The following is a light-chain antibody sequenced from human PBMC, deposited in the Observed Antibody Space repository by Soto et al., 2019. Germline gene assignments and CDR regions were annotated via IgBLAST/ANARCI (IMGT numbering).Light chain of an antibody. CDR3: QQDHIFKLS. CDR2: AAS. J-gene: IGKJ4*01. CDR1: QDVNTW. V-gene: IGKV1-12*01. Sequence: DIQMTQSPSSLSASVGDRVTITCRASQDVNTWLAWYQQKPGRAPNLLIFAASSLQSGVPSRFSGNGSGTHFTLSISSLQPEDFATYFCQQDHIFKLSCGGVTKVDIK.